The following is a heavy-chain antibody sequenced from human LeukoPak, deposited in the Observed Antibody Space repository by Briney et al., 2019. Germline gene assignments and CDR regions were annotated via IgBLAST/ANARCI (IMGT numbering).Heavy chain of an antibody. CDR1: GGSISSYY. CDR3: ARHPPSGWAIGYYYYYMDV. D-gene: IGHD6-19*01. V-gene: IGHV4-59*08. CDR2: IYYSGST. Sequence: PSETLSLTCTVSGGSISSYYWSWIRQSPGKGLEWIGYIYYSGSTYYNPSLKSRVIISVDTSKNQFSLKLSSVTAADTAVYYCARHPPSGWAIGYYYYYMDVWGKGTRSPSP. J-gene: IGHJ6*03.